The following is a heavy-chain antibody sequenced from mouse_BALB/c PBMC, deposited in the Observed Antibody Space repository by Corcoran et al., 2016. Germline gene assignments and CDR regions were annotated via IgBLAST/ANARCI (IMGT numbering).Heavy chain of an antibody. J-gene: IGHJ3*01. CDR2: INTYTGEP. CDR3: ARGSSCYVAWFAY. V-gene: IGHV9-3-1*01. Sequence: QIQLVQSGPELKKPGETVKISCKASGYTFTNYGMNWVKQAPGKGLKWMGWINTYTGEPTYADDFKGRFAFSLETSASTAYLQINNLKNEDTATYFCARGSSCYVAWFAYWGQGTLVTVPA. CDR1: GYTFTNYG. D-gene: IGHD3-1*01.